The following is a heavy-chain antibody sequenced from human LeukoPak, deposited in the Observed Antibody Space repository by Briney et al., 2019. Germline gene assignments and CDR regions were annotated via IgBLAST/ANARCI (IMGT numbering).Heavy chain of an antibody. Sequence: GGSLRLSCAASGFTFYNYEMHWVRQAPGKGLEWVSGIAANGGGTHYADSVKGRFTISRDNSDNTVFLQMNYLRAEDTAIYYCATRGLVSNWYFDFWAVAPWSLSPQ. V-gene: IGHV3-23*01. CDR3: ATRGLVSNWYFDF. D-gene: IGHD6-6*01. CDR2: IAANGGGT. J-gene: IGHJ2*01. CDR1: GFTFYNYE.